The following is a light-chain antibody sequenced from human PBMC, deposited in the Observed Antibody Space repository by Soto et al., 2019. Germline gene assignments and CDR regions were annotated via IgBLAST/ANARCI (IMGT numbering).Light chain of an antibody. J-gene: IGLJ1*01. CDR2: GVR. Sequence: QSVLTQPTSVSGSPGQSISIYCTGNSNDIGAFDYVSWYQQHPGKAPRLLIHGVRNRPPGISSRFSGSKSGLTASLTISGLRAEDEADYYCSSFTTNRFYIFGPGTKVTVL. V-gene: IGLV2-14*01. CDR1: SNDIGAFDY. CDR3: SSFTTNRFYI.